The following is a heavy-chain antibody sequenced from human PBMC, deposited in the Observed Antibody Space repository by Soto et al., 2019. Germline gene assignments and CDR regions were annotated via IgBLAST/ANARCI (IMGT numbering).Heavy chain of an antibody. CDR2: ISGSGGST. CDR3: AKVPDYVGDY. V-gene: IGHV3-23*01. Sequence: GGSLSLSCAASGFTFRSYAMSWVRQAPGKGLEWVSAISGSGGSTYYADSVKGRFTISRDNSKNTLYLQMNSLRAEDTAVYYCAKVPDYVGDYWGQGTLVTVSS. D-gene: IGHD4-17*01. CDR1: GFTFRSYA. J-gene: IGHJ4*02.